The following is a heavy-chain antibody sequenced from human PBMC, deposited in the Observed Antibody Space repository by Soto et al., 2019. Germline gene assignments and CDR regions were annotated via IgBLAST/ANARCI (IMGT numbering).Heavy chain of an antibody. D-gene: IGHD3-3*01. V-gene: IGHV4-59*01. CDR1: GGSISSYY. Sequence: QVQLQESGPGLVKPSETLSLTCTVSGGSISSYYWSWIRQPPGKGLEWIGYIYYSGSTNYNPSLTSPVTISVATSTHQSPLKLSSPTAAATAVYYCARVSAGYDFWSGNFDYWGQGTLVTVSS. CDR2: IYYSGST. J-gene: IGHJ4*02. CDR3: ARVSAGYDFWSGNFDY.